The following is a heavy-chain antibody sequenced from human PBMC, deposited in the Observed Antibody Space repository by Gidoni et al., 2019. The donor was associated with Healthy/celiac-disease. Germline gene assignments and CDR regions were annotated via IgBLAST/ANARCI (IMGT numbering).Heavy chain of an antibody. V-gene: IGHV3-48*03. J-gene: IGHJ6*02. CDR1: GFTFSSYE. CDR2: ISSSGNTI. Sequence: EVQLVESGGDLVQPGGSLRISCAASGFTFSSYEMNWVRQAPGKGLEWVSYISSSGNTIYYADSVKGRFTISRDNAKNSLYLQMNSLRAEDTAVYYCARAAIFGVANAGMDVWGQGTTVTVSS. D-gene: IGHD3-3*01. CDR3: ARAAIFGVANAGMDV.